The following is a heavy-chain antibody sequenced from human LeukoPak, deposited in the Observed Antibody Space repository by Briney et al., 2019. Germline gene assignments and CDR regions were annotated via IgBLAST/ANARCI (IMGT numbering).Heavy chain of an antibody. CDR3: ARDNAGFDY. CDR2: IYHSGST. J-gene: IGHJ4*02. CDR1: GGSISSGGYS. Sequence: SQTLSLTCAVSGGSISSGGYSWSWIRRPPGKGLEWIGYIYHSGSTYYNPSLKSRVTISVDTSKNQFSLKLSSVTAADTAVYYCARDNAGFDYWGQGTLVTVSS. V-gene: IGHV4-30-2*01.